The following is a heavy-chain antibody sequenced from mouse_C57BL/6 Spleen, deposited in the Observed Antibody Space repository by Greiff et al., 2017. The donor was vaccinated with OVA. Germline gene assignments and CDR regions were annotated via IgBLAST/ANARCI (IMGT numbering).Heavy chain of an antibody. CDR1: GYSITSGYY. D-gene: IGHD2-2*01. V-gene: IGHV3-6*01. Sequence: EVKLMESGPGLVKPSQSLSLTCSVTGYSITSGYYWNWIRQFPGNKLEWMGYISYDGSNNSNPSLKNRISITRDTSKNQFFLKLNSVTTEDTATYYCAREGWLRYWYFDVWGTGTTVTVAS. CDR3: AREGWLRYWYFDV. CDR2: ISYDGSN. J-gene: IGHJ1*03.